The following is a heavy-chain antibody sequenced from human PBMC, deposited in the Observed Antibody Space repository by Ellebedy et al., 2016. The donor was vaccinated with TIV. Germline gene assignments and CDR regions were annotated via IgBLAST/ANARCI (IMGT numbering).Heavy chain of an antibody. CDR1: GFTFSSYG. CDR3: ARDGGYGGNSGFNY. D-gene: IGHD4-23*01. V-gene: IGHV3-33*01. J-gene: IGHJ4*02. Sequence: PGGSLRLSCAASGFTFSSYGMHWVRQAPGNGLEWVAVIWYDGSNKYYADSVKGRFTISRDNSKNTLYLQMNSLRAEDTAVYYCARDGGYGGNSGFNYWGQGALVTVSS. CDR2: IWYDGSNK.